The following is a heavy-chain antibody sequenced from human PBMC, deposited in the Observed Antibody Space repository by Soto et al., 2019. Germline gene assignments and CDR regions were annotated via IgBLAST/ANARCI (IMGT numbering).Heavy chain of an antibody. CDR1: GFTFRNYP. J-gene: IGHJ4*02. V-gene: IGHV3-30-3*01. CDR3: ARQPVVGVWLNDY. CDR2: TSSDENLK. D-gene: IGHD6-6*01. Sequence: QVQLEESGGGVVQPGRSLRLSCVASGFTFRNYPVHSVRQAPGKGLEWVAVTSSDENLKYYADSVKGRFTISRDNSKNTLYLQMSSLRIDDTAVYYCARQPVVGVWLNDYWGQGTLVTVSS.